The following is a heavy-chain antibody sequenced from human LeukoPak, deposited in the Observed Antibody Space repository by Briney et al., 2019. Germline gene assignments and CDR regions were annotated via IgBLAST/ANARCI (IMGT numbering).Heavy chain of an antibody. V-gene: IGHV3-23*01. D-gene: IGHD3-16*01. Sequence: GGSLRHSCAASGFTFSSYAISWVRQTPGKGLEWVSAISGSGGSRYYADSVKGRFTISRDNSKNTLYLQMNSVRAEDTAVYYCGNRGGDYWGQGTLVTVSS. CDR3: GNRGGDY. CDR1: GFTFSSYA. CDR2: ISGSGGSR. J-gene: IGHJ4*02.